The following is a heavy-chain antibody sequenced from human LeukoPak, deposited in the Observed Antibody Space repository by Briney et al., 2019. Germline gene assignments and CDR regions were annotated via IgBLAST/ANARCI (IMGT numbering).Heavy chain of an antibody. J-gene: IGHJ4*02. CDR3: ARDRSSSWYSD. CDR1: GFLFSNYR. CDR2: IGSTGTYI. D-gene: IGHD6-13*01. Sequence: GGSLRLSCAASGFLFSNYRMNWVRQAPGKGLEWVPSIGSTGTYIYYADSVKGRFTISRDNAKNSLYLQMYSLRAEDTAVYYCARDRSSSWYSDWGQGTLVTVSS. V-gene: IGHV3-21*01.